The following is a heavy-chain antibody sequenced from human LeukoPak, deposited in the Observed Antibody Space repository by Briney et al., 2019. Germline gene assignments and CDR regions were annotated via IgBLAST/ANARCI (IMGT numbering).Heavy chain of an antibody. J-gene: IGHJ4*02. V-gene: IGHV4-31*03. CDR2: IYYSGST. CDR1: GGSISSGGYY. CDR3: VTYYFDSSGPKKNY. D-gene: IGHD3-22*01. Sequence: SQTLSLTCTVSGGSISSGGYYWSWIRQHPGKGLEWIGYIYYSGSTYYNPSLKSRVTISVDTSKNQFSLKLSSVTAADTAVYYCVTYYFDSSGPKKNYWGQGTLVTVSS.